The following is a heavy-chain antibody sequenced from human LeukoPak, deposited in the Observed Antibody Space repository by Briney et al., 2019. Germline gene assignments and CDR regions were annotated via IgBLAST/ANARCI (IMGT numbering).Heavy chain of an antibody. D-gene: IGHD4-23*01. J-gene: IGHJ4*02. Sequence: SETLSLTCAVYGGSFSGYYWSWIRQPPGKGLEWIREINHSGSTNYNPSLKSRVTISVDTSKNQFSLKLSSVTAADTAVYYCARGTTVASYDYWGQGTLVTVSS. V-gene: IGHV4-34*01. CDR3: ARGTTVASYDY. CDR2: INHSGST. CDR1: GGSFSGYY.